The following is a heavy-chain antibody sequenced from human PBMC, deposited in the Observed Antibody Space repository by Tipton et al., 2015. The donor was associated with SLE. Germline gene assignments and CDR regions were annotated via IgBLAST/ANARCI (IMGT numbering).Heavy chain of an antibody. CDR1: GGSISSSSYY. Sequence: TLSLTCTVSGGSISSSSYYWSWIRQPAGKGLEWIGRIYTSGSTNYNPSLKSRVTMSADTSKNQFSLKLSSVTAADTAVYYCARLGGYSTYFDYWGQGTLVTVSS. J-gene: IGHJ4*02. CDR2: IYTSGST. CDR3: ARLGGYSTYFDY. V-gene: IGHV4-61*02. D-gene: IGHD4-11*01.